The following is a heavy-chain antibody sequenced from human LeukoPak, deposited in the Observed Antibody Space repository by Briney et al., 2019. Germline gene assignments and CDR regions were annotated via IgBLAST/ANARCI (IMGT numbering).Heavy chain of an antibody. J-gene: IGHJ4*02. CDR3: AKGTSSWYHTQLDY. D-gene: IGHD6-13*01. CDR2: ISYDGSNE. CDR1: GVIFSDWG. V-gene: IGHV3-30*18. Sequence: PGGSLRLSCAASGVIFSDWGMHWVRQAPGKGREWVAIISYDGSNEKHGDSVKGRFTVFRDNSKNILYMQMNSLRGDDTAVYYCAKGTSSWYHTQLDYWGQGTLVTVSS.